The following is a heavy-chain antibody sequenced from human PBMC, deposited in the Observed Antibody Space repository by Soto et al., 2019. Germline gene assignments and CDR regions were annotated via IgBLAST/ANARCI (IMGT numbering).Heavy chain of an antibody. CDR3: ARDITSGGYYGDYFNWYFDL. J-gene: IGHJ2*01. CDR1: GFTFSDYY. Sequence: QVQLVESGGGLVKPGGSLRLSCAASGFTFSDYYMSWIRQAPGKGLEWVSYISSSGSTIYYADSVKGRFTISRDNAKNPLYLQMNSRRAEDTAVYYCARDITSGGYYGDYFNWYFDLWGRGTLVTVSS. D-gene: IGHD4-17*01. V-gene: IGHV3-11*01. CDR2: ISSSGSTI.